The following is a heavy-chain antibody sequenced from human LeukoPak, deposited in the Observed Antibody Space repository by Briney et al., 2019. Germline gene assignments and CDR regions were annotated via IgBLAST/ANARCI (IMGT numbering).Heavy chain of an antibody. CDR2: VYYSGST. J-gene: IGHJ5*02. CDR1: VGSISPYY. V-gene: IGHV4-59*01. D-gene: IGHD3-10*01. CDR3: ARGGGSGRGNWFDP. Sequence: SETLSLTRTVSVGSISPYYWSWVRQPPGKGLEWIGYVYYSGSTYYNPSLKSRVTISVDTSKSQFSLKLTYVTAADAAVYYCARGGGSGRGNWFDPWGQGSLVIVSS.